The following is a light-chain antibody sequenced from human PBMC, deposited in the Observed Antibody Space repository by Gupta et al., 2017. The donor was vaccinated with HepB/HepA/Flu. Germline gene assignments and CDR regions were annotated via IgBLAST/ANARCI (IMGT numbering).Light chain of an antibody. Sequence: QSVLTQPPSTSRTPGPGLIISCSGSSSNIGSNYVYWYQQLPGTAPKLLIYRDNQRPSGVPGRFSGSKSGTSASLAISGRRSEDEGDYFCAAWDDSLSGVVFGGGTKLTVL. CDR2: RDN. CDR1: SSNIGSNY. CDR3: AAWDDSLSGVV. V-gene: IGLV1-47*01. J-gene: IGLJ2*01.